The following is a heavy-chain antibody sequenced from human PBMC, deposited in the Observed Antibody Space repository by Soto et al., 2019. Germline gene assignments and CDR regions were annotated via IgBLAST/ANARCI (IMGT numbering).Heavy chain of an antibody. CDR1: GFTSSSYA. D-gene: IGHD3-9*01. J-gene: IGHJ2*01. Sequence: GGSLRLSCAASGFTSSSYAMSWVRQAPGKGLEWVSAISGSGGSTYYADSVKGRFTISRDNSKNTLYLQMNSLRAEDTAVYYCAKALDVLPYFEGCFDLCGRGTLVTVSS. V-gene: IGHV3-23*01. CDR3: AKALDVLPYFEGCFDL. CDR2: ISGSGGST.